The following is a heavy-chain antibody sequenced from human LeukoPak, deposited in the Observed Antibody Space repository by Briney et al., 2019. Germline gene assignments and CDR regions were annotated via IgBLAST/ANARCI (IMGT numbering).Heavy chain of an antibody. D-gene: IGHD2-2*01. CDR1: GFAFSTYA. CDR3: AKARSGSSASCYNY. Sequence: PGGSLRLSCAASGFAFSTYAMSWVRQAPGKGLEWVSVISGSDGSTYYADSVKGRFTISRDNSKNTLYLQMNSLRAGDTAVYYCAKARSGSSASCYNYWGQGTLVTVSS. J-gene: IGHJ4*02. V-gene: IGHV3-23*01. CDR2: ISGSDGST.